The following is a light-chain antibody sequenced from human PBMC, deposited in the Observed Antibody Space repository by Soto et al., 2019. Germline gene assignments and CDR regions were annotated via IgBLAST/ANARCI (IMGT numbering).Light chain of an antibody. CDR1: QSVSSN. Sequence: EIVMTQSPATLSVSPGERATLSCRASQSVSSNLAWYQQKPGQAPRLLIYGASTRATGIPARFSGSGSGTEFTLTRWSLQAEKFAVYYCQHYNDLPWKFGQGTKVEIK. V-gene: IGKV3-15*01. CDR3: QHYNDLPWK. CDR2: GAS. J-gene: IGKJ1*01.